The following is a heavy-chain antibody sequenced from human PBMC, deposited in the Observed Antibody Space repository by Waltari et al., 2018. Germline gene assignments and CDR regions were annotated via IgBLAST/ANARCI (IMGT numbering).Heavy chain of an antibody. D-gene: IGHD3-3*01. CDR1: GGSISSHY. V-gene: IGHV4-59*11. CDR3: ARVGTIFGVVPSPDYYYMDV. CDR2: IYYSGST. J-gene: IGHJ6*03. Sequence: GGSISSHYWSWIRQPPGKGLEWIGYIYYSGSTNYNPSLKSRVTISVDTSKNQFSLKLSSVTAADTAVYYCARVGTIFGVVPSPDYYYMDVWGKGTTVTVSS.